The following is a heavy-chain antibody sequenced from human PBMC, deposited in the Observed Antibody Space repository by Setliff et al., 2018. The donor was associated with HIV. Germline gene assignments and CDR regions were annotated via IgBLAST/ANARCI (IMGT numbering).Heavy chain of an antibody. CDR2: FDPEHGKT. Sequence: ASVKVACKVSGYSLTDLSIHWVRQAPGEGLEWVGGFDPEHGKTVYAQNFQGRVRMAGDTSADTAYMDLSSLRSEDTAIYYCTLLSLSTNKKWKTFDYWGQGTLVTVSS. V-gene: IGHV1-24*01. CDR1: GYSLTDLS. CDR3: TLLSLSTNKKWKTFDY. J-gene: IGHJ4*02. D-gene: IGHD1-26*01.